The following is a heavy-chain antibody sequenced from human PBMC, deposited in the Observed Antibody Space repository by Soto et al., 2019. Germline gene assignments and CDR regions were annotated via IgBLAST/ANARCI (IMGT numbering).Heavy chain of an antibody. CDR2: ISGSGGST. V-gene: IGHV3-23*01. D-gene: IGHD3-22*01. CDR3: AKGGYYYDSSGYLHY. CDR1: GFTFSSYA. J-gene: IGHJ4*02. Sequence: LRLSCAASGFTFSSYAMSWVRRAPGKGLEWVSAISGSGGSTYYADSVKGRFTISRDNSKNTLYLQMNSLRAEDTAVYYCAKGGYYYDSSGYLHYWGQGTLVTVSS.